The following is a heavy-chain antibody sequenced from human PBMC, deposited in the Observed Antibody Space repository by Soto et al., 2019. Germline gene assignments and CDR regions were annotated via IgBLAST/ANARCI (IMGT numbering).Heavy chain of an antibody. V-gene: IGHV3-74*01. CDR3: AREGGNYFYGMDV. Sequence: HPGGSLRLSCAASGFTFSNYWMHWVRQAPGKGLVWVSRINGDGGSTTYADSVKGRFTISRDNAKNTLYLQMNNLRAEDTAVYYCAREGGNYFYGMDVWGQGTTVTVSS. CDR2: INGDGGST. CDR1: GFTFSNYW. J-gene: IGHJ6*02.